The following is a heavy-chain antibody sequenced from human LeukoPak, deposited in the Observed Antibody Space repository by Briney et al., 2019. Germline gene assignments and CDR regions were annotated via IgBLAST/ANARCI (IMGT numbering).Heavy chain of an antibody. D-gene: IGHD3-22*01. V-gene: IGHV5-51*01. Sequence: GESLKISCKGSGYSFTSYWIGWVRQMPGKGLEWMGIIYPGDSDTRYSPSFQGQVTISADKSIGTAYLQWSNLKASDTAMYYCARHYSYDSSGYPDAFDIWGQGTMVTVSS. CDR1: GYSFTSYW. CDR3: ARHYSYDSSGYPDAFDI. CDR2: IYPGDSDT. J-gene: IGHJ3*02.